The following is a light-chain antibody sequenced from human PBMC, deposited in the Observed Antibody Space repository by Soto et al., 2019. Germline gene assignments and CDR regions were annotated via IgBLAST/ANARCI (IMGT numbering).Light chain of an antibody. CDR2: KAS. Sequence: DIPMTQSPSTLSASVGDRVTIPCRASQTISSWLAWYQQKPGKAPKLLIYKASTLKSGVPSRFSGSGSGTEFTLTISSLQPDDFATYYCQHYNSYSEALGQGTKVDIK. CDR3: QHYNSYSEA. J-gene: IGKJ1*01. CDR1: QTISSW. V-gene: IGKV1-5*03.